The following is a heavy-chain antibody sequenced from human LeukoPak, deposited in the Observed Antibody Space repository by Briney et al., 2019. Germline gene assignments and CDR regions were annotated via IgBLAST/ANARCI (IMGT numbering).Heavy chain of an antibody. J-gene: IGHJ5*02. V-gene: IGHV3-7*01. Sequence: GGSLRLSCAASGFTFSRNWMSWVRQAPGKGLEWVANIKQDGSEKYYVDSVKGRFTISRDNAKNSLYLQMNSLRAEDTALYYCARVEGRGLRGSRFDPGGQGTLVTVSS. D-gene: IGHD5-24*01. CDR2: IKQDGSEK. CDR3: ARVEGRGLRGSRFDP. CDR1: GFTFSRNW.